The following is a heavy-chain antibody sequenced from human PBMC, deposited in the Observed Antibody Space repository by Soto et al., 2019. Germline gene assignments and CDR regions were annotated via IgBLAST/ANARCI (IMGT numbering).Heavy chain of an antibody. CDR1: GGTFSSYT. CDR3: ARDRRVVVVPAAPYYYYYGMDV. Sequence: SVKVSCKASGGTFSSYTISWERQAPGQGLEWMGRIIPILGIANYAQKFQGRVTITADKSTSTAYMELSSLRSEDTAVYYCARDRRVVVVPAAPYYYYYGMDVWGQGTTVTSP. D-gene: IGHD2-2*01. V-gene: IGHV1-69*04. CDR2: IIPILGIA. J-gene: IGHJ6*02.